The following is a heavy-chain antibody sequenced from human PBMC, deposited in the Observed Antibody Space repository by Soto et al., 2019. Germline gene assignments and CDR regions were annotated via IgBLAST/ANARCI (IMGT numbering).Heavy chain of an antibody. Sequence: PGGSLRLSCAASGFTFSSYGMHWVRQAPGKGLEWVAVISYDGSNKYYADSVKGRFTISRDNSKNTLYLQMNSLRAEDTAVYYCAKDHRERIVVVINPDYWGQGTLVTVSS. CDR1: GFTFSSYG. D-gene: IGHD3-22*01. J-gene: IGHJ4*02. CDR3: AKDHRERIVVVINPDY. CDR2: ISYDGSNK. V-gene: IGHV3-30*18.